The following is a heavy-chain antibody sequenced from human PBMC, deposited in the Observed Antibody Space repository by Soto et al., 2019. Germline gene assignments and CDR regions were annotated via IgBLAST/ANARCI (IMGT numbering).Heavy chain of an antibody. Sequence: ASVKVSCKASGGTFSSYAISWVRQAPGQGLEWMGGIIPIFGTANYAQKFQGRVTITADKSTSTAYMELSSLRSEDTAVYYCARDHSGSYPLYYYGMDVWGQRTSVTVSS. D-gene: IGHD1-26*01. CDR3: ARDHSGSYPLYYYGMDV. CDR1: GGTFSSYA. CDR2: IIPIFGTA. J-gene: IGHJ6*02. V-gene: IGHV1-69*06.